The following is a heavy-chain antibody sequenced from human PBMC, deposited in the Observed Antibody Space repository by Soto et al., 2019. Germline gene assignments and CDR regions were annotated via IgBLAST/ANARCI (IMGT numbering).Heavy chain of an antibody. CDR3: ARSQGGSSSLDIYYYYYYGMDV. J-gene: IGHJ6*02. CDR2: VIPIFGTP. V-gene: IGHV1-69*01. CDR1: GGTFSTYA. D-gene: IGHD2-15*01. Sequence: QVQLVQSGAEVKKPGSSVKVSCKAPGGTFSTYAINWVRQAPGQGLEWMGGVIPIFGTPKYAQKFQGRVTSTADESTSTGYMELRSLRSEDTAVYYCARSQGGSSSLDIYYYYYYGMDVWGQGTTVTVSS.